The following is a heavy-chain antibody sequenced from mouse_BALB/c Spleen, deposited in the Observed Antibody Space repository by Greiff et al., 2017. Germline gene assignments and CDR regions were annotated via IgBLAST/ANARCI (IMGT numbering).Heavy chain of an antibody. V-gene: IGHV3-6*02. CDR2: ISYDGSN. D-gene: IGHD1-1*01. J-gene: IGHJ3*01. CDR3: ASNYYGSSYRAWFAY. Sequence: DVKLQESGPGLVKPSQSLSLTCSVTGYSITSGYYWNWIRQFPGNKLEWMGYISYDGSNNYNPSLKNRISITRDTSKNQFFLKLNSVTTEDTATYYCASNYYGSSYRAWFAYWGQGTLVTVSA. CDR1: GYSITSGYY.